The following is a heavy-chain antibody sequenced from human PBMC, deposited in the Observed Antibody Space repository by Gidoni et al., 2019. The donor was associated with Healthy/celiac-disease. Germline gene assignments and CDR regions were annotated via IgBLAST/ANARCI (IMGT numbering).Heavy chain of an antibody. J-gene: IGHJ4*02. CDR3: ASRRRWLQSIDY. V-gene: IGHV4-34*01. CDR1: GGSFSGYY. Sequence: QVQLQQWGAGLLKPSETLSLTCAVYGGSFSGYYWSWIRQPPGKGLEWIGEINHSGSTNYNPSLKSRVTISVDTSKNQFSLKLSSVTAADTAVYYRASRRRWLQSIDYWGQGTLVTVSS. D-gene: IGHD5-12*01. CDR2: INHSGST.